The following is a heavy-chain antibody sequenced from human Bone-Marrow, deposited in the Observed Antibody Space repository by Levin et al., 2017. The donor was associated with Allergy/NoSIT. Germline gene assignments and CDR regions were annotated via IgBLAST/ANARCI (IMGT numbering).Heavy chain of an antibody. J-gene: IGHJ4*02. CDR1: GFTFSNAW. V-gene: IGHV3-15*01. Sequence: GGSLRLSCEASGFTFSNAWMSWVRQAPGKGLEWLGRIKSKSDGGTTDYAAPVKGRFTISRDDSKNTVSLQMSGLKTEDTAVYFSTTDEDTYSGGDLMGVGNFDYWGLGTLVAVS. CDR3: TTDEDTYSGGDLMGVGNFDY. D-gene: IGHD1-26*01. CDR2: IKSKSDGGTT.